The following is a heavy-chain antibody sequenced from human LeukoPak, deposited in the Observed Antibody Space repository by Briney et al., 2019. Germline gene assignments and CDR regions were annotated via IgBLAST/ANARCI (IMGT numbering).Heavy chain of an antibody. D-gene: IGHD6-13*01. CDR1: GFTFSSYG. CDR2: IWYDGSNK. V-gene: IGHV3-33*01. J-gene: IGHJ4*02. Sequence: GRSLRLSCAASGFTFSSYGMHWVRQAPGKGLEWVAVIWYDGSNKYYADSVKARFTISRDNSKNTLYLQMNSLRAEDTAVYYCARDAAAGIDYWGQGTLVTVSS. CDR3: ARDAAAGIDY.